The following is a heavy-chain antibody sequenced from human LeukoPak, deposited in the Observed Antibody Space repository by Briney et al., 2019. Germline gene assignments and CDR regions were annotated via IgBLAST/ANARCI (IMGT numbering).Heavy chain of an antibody. CDR2: ISSSSSYI. Sequence: GGSLRLSCEASGFTFSSYNMNWVRQAPGKRLEWVSSISSSSSYIFYADSVKGRFTISRDNAKNSLYLQMNSLRAEDTAVYYCARDFKIVWTPPDYWGQGTLVTVSS. CDR3: ARDFKIVWTPPDY. CDR1: GFTFSSYN. V-gene: IGHV3-21*06. J-gene: IGHJ4*02. D-gene: IGHD2-21*01.